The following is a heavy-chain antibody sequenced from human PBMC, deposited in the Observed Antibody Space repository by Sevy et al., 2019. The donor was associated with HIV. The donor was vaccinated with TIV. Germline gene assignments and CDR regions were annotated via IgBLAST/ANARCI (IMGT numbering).Heavy chain of an antibody. D-gene: IGHD3-22*01. Sequence: ASVKVSCKASGYTFTGYYMHWVRQAPGQGLEWMGWINPNSGGTNYAQKFQGRVTMTRDTSISTAYMELSRLRSDDTAVYYCARGLYDSSGYFYYYYGMDVWGQGTTVTVSS. V-gene: IGHV1-2*02. J-gene: IGHJ6*02. CDR1: GYTFTGYY. CDR3: ARGLYDSSGYFYYYYGMDV. CDR2: INPNSGGT.